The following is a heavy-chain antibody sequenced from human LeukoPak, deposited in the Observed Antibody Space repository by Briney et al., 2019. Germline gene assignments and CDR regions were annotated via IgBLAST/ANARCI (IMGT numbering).Heavy chain of an antibody. Sequence: SETLSLTCTVSGGSISSGAYYWTWIRQHPGKGLEWIGYIFHSGSTHYNPSLKSRVTISVDTSRNHFYLNLTSVTAADTAVYYCARDQIHDDAFDIWGRGTMVTVSS. CDR1: GGSISSGAYY. CDR2: IFHSGST. J-gene: IGHJ3*02. V-gene: IGHV4-31*03. D-gene: IGHD5-18*01. CDR3: ARDQIHDDAFDI.